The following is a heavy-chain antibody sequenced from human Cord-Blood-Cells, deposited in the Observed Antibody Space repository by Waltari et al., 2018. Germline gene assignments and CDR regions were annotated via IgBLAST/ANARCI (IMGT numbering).Heavy chain of an antibody. J-gene: IGHJ3*02. D-gene: IGHD3-9*01. V-gene: IGHV4-4*02. CDR2: IYHSGST. CDR3: ATPNYDILTGLDAFDI. CDR1: GGSISSSNW. Sequence: QVQLQESGPGLVKPSGTLSLTCAVSGGSISSSNWWRGVRQPPGKGREWIGEIYHSGSTNYNPSLKSRVTISVDKSKNQFSLKLSSVTAADTAVYYCATPNYDILTGLDAFDIWGQGTMVTVSS.